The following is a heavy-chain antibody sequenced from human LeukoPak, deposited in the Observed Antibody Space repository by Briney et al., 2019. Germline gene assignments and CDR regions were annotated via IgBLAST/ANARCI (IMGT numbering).Heavy chain of an antibody. CDR3: ARDHPNYYVSGGYGYYHYGMDV. CDR1: GYTFTTYG. D-gene: IGHD3-16*02. J-gene: IGHJ6*02. Sequence: GASVKVSCKASGYTFTTYGISWVRQAPGQGLEWMGWISGYNGNTNYAQKIQGRVIMTTDTSTSTAYMELRSLRSDDTAVYYCARDHPNYYVSGGYGYYHYGMDVWGQGTTVTVSS. CDR2: ISGYNGNT. V-gene: IGHV1-18*04.